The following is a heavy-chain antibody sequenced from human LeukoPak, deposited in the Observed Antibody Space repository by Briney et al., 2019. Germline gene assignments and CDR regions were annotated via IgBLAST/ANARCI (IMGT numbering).Heavy chain of an antibody. Sequence: GGSLRLSCSASGFAFSSYSMIWVRQAPGKGLEWVSSISIGTTYIYYADSVKGRFTISRDNAKTSLFLQLNSLRAEDTAVYHCARYCSSSNCPYYYHMDVWGKGTTVTVSS. V-gene: IGHV3-21*01. D-gene: IGHD2-2*01. CDR2: ISIGTTYI. J-gene: IGHJ6*03. CDR3: ARYCSSSNCPYYYHMDV. CDR1: GFAFSSYS.